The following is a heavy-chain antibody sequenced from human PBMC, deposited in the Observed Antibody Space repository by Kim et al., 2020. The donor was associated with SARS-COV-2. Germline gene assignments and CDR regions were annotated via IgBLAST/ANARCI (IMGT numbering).Heavy chain of an antibody. CDR2: K. CDR3: AREIVSYYGMDV. J-gene: IGHJ6*02. V-gene: IGHV3-30*01. Sequence: KYYAESGQGRLTISRDNSKNTLYLQMNSLRAEDTAVYYFAREIVSYYGMDVWGQGTTVTVSS. D-gene: IGHD1-26*01.